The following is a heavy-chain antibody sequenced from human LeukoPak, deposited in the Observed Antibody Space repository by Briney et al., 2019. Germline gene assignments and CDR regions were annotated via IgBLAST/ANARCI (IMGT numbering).Heavy chain of an antibody. D-gene: IGHD1-26*01. CDR3: ATEEGAGPFHY. CDR1: GFTFSSYA. Sequence: GGSLRLSCAASGFTFSSYAMSWVRQAPGKGLEWFSAISGSGGSTYYADSVKGRFTISRDNSKNTLYLQMNSLRAEDTAVYYCATEEGAGPFHYWAQGTLVTVSS. V-gene: IGHV3-23*01. CDR2: ISGSGGST. J-gene: IGHJ4*02.